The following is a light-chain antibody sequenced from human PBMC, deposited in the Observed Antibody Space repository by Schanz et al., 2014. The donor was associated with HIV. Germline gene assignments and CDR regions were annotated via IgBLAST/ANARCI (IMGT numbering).Light chain of an antibody. J-gene: IGKJ4*01. CDR2: EAS. CDR3: QQSDSTPLT. CDR1: QSITSW. Sequence: DIQMTQSPSTLSASIGDRVTITCRASQSITSWLAWYQQKPGKPPKLLICEASSLESGVSSRFSGSGSGTDFTLTISSLQPEDFATYYCQQSDSTPLTFGGGTKVEIK. V-gene: IGKV1-5*03.